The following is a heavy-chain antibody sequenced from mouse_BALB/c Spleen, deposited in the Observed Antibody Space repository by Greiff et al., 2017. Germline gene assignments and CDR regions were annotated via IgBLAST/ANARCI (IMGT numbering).Heavy chain of an antibody. D-gene: IGHD1-1*01. Sequence: VQGVESGAELMKPGASVKISCKATGYTFSSYWIEWVKQRPGHGLEWIGEILPGSGSTNYNEKFKGKATFTADTSSNTAYMQLSSLTSEDSAVYYCARPYGSSYVTYWGQGTLVTVSA. CDR3: ARPYGSSYVTY. J-gene: IGHJ3*01. V-gene: IGHV1-9*01. CDR1: GYTFSSYW. CDR2: ILPGSGST.